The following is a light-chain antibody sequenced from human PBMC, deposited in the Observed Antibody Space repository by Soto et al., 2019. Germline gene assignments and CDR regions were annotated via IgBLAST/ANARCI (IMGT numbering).Light chain of an antibody. Sequence: DIVMTQSPLSLPVTPGEPASISCRSSQSLLHRSGYNYLTWYLQKPGQSPQLLIYLGSSRASVVPDRFSVSGSGTDFTLKISRVEAEDVGVYYCMQALQTPLTFGGGTKVQIK. CDR1: QSLLHRSGYNY. V-gene: IGKV2-28*01. J-gene: IGKJ4*01. CDR2: LGS. CDR3: MQALQTPLT.